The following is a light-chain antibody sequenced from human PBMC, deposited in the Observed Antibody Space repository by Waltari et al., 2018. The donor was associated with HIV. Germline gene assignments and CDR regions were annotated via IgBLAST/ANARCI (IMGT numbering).Light chain of an antibody. V-gene: IGLV3-21*02. J-gene: IGLJ2*01. Sequence: SYVLTQAPSVSVAPGQTVSISCGGDKIGTKSVHWYQQKPGQAPVLVVYDDSDRPSGIPERFSGFNSGNTATLTISRVEAGDEADYYCQVWHSKSDHVVFGGGTKVTIL. CDR1: KIGTKS. CDR2: DDS. CDR3: QVWHSKSDHVV.